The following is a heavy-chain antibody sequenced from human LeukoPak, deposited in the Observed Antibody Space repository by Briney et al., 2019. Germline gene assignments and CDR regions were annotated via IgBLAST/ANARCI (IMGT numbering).Heavy chain of an antibody. J-gene: IGHJ6*02. Sequence: GGSLRLSCAASGFTFSSYAMSWVRQAPGKGLEWVSAISGSGGSTYYADSVKGRFTISRDNSKNPLYLQMNSLRAEDTAVYYCAKDQEKYYYGSGSYHPSYYYYYGMDVWGQGTTVTVSS. CDR1: GFTFSSYA. D-gene: IGHD3-10*01. V-gene: IGHV3-23*01. CDR2: ISGSGGST. CDR3: AKDQEKYYYGSGSYHPSYYYYYGMDV.